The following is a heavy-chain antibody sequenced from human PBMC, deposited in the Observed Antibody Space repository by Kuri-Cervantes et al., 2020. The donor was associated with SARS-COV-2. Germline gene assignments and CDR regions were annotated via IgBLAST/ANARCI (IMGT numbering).Heavy chain of an antibody. CDR2: IHYSGST. J-gene: IGHJ4*02. Sequence: SETLSLTCTVSGGSISNSSYYWGWIRQPPGKGLEWIGSIHYSGSTYYNPSLKSRVTISVDTSKNQFSLKLSSVTAADTAVYYCARQSVVASDDWGQGTLVTVSS. CDR1: GGSISNSSYY. D-gene: IGHD2-15*01. CDR3: ARQSVVASDD. V-gene: IGHV4-39*01.